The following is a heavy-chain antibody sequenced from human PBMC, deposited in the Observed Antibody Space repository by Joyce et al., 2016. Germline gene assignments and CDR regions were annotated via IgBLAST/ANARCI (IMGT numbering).Heavy chain of an antibody. Sequence: QVQLQESGPGLVKPSQTLSLSCSVSGGSINSGSYYWSWSRQSAGKGLQWIGRVYTTGSTNYNPSLKRRVTISVDTSKNQLSLKLRSVTAADSAVYYCVRERGDYVYFYYYYIDVWGKGTTVTVSS. CDR1: GGSINSGSYY. CDR3: VRERGDYVYFYYYYIDV. D-gene: IGHD4-17*01. CDR2: VYTTGST. J-gene: IGHJ6*03. V-gene: IGHV4-61*02.